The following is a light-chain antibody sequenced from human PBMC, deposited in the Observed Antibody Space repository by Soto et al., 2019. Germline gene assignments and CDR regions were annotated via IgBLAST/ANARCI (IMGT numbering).Light chain of an antibody. Sequence: QSVLTQPLSVSGAPGQRVTISCTGSSSNIGADFDVHWYQHLPGTAPKLLISHNNNRPSGVPDRFSGSKSGTSASLAITGLQADDEAVYYCQSRDSSLSSSWVFGGGTQLTV. CDR2: HNN. CDR1: SSNIGADFD. J-gene: IGLJ3*02. V-gene: IGLV1-40*01. CDR3: QSRDSSLSSSWV.